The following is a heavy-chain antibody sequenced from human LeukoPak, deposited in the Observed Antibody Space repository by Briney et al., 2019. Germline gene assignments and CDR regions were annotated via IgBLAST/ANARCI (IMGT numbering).Heavy chain of an antibody. V-gene: IGHV3-23*01. CDR1: GFTFSNYA. Sequence: GGSLRLSCAASGFTFSNYAMTWVRQAPEKGLKWVSSISDSGGGTHYEDSVKGRFTISRDNSKNTLYLQMNSLRAEDTAVYYCATRKLAPYYWGQGTLVTVSS. CDR3: ATRKLAPYY. J-gene: IGHJ4*02. CDR2: ISDSGGGT.